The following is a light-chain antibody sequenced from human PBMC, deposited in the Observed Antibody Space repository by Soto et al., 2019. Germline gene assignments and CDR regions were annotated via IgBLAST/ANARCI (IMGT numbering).Light chain of an antibody. CDR3: QQYGTSPGFT. CDR1: QSVSSSS. J-gene: IGKJ3*01. CDR2: GAS. V-gene: IGKV3-20*01. Sequence: EIVLTQSPGTLSLSPGDRATLSCRASQSVSSSSLAWYQQKPGQAPRLLIYGASSRATGIPDRFSGSGSGTDFALTISRLEPEDFAGDYCQQYGTSPGFTFGPGTKVEIK.